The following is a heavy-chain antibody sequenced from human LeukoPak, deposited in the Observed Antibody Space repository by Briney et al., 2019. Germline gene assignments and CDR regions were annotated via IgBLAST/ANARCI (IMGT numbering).Heavy chain of an antibody. D-gene: IGHD6-13*01. CDR3: ARRRSSSWSRPYYFDY. J-gene: IGHJ4*02. CDR2: INHSGST. V-gene: IGHV4-34*01. Sequence: PGGSLRLSCVASGFTLSSYWMSWVRQAPGKGLEWIGEINHSGSTNYNPSLKSRVTISVDTSKNQFSLKLSSVAAADTAVYYCARRRSSSWSRPYYFDYWGQGTLVTVSS. CDR1: GFTLSSYW.